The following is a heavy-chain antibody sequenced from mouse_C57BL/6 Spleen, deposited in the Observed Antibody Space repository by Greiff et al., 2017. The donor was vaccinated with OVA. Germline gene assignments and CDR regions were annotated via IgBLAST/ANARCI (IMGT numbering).Heavy chain of an antibody. Sequence: QVQLQQPGAELVKPGASVKLSCKASGYTFTSYWMHWVKQRPGQGLEWIGDIYPGSGSTNYNEKFKSKATLTVDTSSSTAYMQLSSLTSEDSAVYYCARRPYYYAMDYWGQGTSVTVSS. CDR1: GYTFTSYW. CDR3: ARRPYYYAMDY. CDR2: IYPGSGST. J-gene: IGHJ4*01. V-gene: IGHV1-55*01.